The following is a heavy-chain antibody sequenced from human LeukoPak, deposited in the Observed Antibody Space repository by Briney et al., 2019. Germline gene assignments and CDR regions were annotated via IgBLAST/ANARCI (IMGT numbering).Heavy chain of an antibody. CDR3: ARVHPSYYYYGMDV. Sequence: SETLSLTCTVSGGSISSGGYYWSWIRQHPGKGLEWIGYIYYRGSTYYNPSLKSRVTISVDTSKNQFSLKLSSVTAADTAVYYCARVHPSYYYYGMDVWGKGTTVTVSS. CDR2: IYYRGST. J-gene: IGHJ6*04. V-gene: IGHV4-31*03. CDR1: GGSISSGGYY.